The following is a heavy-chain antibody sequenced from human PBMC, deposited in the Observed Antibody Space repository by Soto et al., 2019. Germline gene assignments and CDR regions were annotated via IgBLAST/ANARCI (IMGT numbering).Heavy chain of an antibody. Sequence: GESLKISCKGSGYSFTSYWISWVRQMPGKGLEWMGRIDPSDSYTNYSPSFQGHVTISADKSISTAYLQWSSLKASDTAMYYCARLIGWYVSRSYYYYYGMDVWAQGTTVTVSS. D-gene: IGHD6-19*01. V-gene: IGHV5-10-1*01. CDR3: ARLIGWYVSRSYYYYYGMDV. J-gene: IGHJ6*02. CDR1: GYSFTSYW. CDR2: IDPSDSYT.